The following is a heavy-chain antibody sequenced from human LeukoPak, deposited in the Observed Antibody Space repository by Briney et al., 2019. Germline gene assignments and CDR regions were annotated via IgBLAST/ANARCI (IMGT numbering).Heavy chain of an antibody. Sequence: GGSLRLSCAASGFTFISYSMNWVRQAPGKGLEWVSSISSSSSYIYYADSVKGRFTISRDNAKNSLYLQMNSLRAEDTAVYYCASIAAHKKSDYWGQGTLVTVSS. D-gene: IGHD6-6*01. J-gene: IGHJ4*02. CDR2: ISSSSSYI. CDR3: ASIAAHKKSDY. V-gene: IGHV3-21*01. CDR1: GFTFISYS.